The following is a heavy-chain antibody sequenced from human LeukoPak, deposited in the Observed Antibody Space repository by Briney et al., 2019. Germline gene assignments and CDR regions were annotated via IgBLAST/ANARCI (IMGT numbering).Heavy chain of an antibody. Sequence: GGSLRLSCAASGFTFSSYSMNWVRQAPGQGLEWVSSITTSSSYIYYADSVKGRFTMSRDNAKNSLYLQMNSLRDEDTAVYYCARGGYGGNSGYYYYMDVWGKGTTVTVSS. CDR2: ITTSSSYI. CDR1: GFTFSSYS. V-gene: IGHV3-21*01. J-gene: IGHJ6*03. D-gene: IGHD4-23*01. CDR3: ARGGYGGNSGYYYYMDV.